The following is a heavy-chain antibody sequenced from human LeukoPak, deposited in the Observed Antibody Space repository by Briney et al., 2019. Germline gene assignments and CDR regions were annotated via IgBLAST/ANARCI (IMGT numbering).Heavy chain of an antibody. V-gene: IGHV4-59*01. D-gene: IGHD3-22*01. CDR1: GGSISSYY. Sequence: PSETLSLTCTVSGGSISSYYWSWIRQPPGKGLEWIGYIYYSGSTNYNPSLRSRVTISVDTSKNQFSLKLNSVTAADTAVYYCARDYGGFYDSCGPLGIWGQGTLVTVSS. CDR3: ARDYGGFYDSCGPLGI. J-gene: IGHJ4*02. CDR2: IYYSGST.